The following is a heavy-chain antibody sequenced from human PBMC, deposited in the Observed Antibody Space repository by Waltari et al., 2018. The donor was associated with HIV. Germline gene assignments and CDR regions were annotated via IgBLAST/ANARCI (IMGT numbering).Heavy chain of an antibody. CDR2: FDPEDDET. CDR3: ATGGGTTSIQLYDLDV. D-gene: IGHD1-26*01. Sequence: QVQLIQSGAEVNTPGASVKATCTVFVYTLPKISIPRVRQAPGKGLEWMGGFDPEDDETIYAQKFQGRVTMTEDTSTDSAYMELSSLTSEDTAVYYCATGGGTTSIQLYDLDVWGQGTTVTVSS. V-gene: IGHV1-24*01. CDR1: VYTLPKIS. J-gene: IGHJ6*02.